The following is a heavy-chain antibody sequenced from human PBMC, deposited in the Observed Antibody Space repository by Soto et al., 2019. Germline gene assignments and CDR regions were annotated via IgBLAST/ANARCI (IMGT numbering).Heavy chain of an antibody. CDR2: IGADGDTT. V-gene: IGHV3-23*01. CDR3: AKDPSGQIRGALDC. CDR1: GFTFSIYA. D-gene: IGHD3-10*01. J-gene: IGHJ4*02. Sequence: EVQLLESGGGLVQPGGSLRLSCAASGFTFSIYAMTWVRQAPGKGLDWVSAIGADGDTTYYANSVKGRFTISRDNSKNTLDLQMNSLRAEDSAVYYCAKDPSGQIRGALDCWGQGALVTASS.